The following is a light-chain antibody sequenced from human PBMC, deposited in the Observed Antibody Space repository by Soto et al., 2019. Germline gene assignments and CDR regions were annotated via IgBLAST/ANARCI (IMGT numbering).Light chain of an antibody. V-gene: IGLV6-57*01. CDR2: EDN. J-gene: IGLJ3*02. CDR1: SGSIASNY. CDR3: QSYDATNQV. Sequence: NFMLTQPHSVSGSPGKTVIISCTRSSGSIASNYVQWYQQRPGSSPTTVIYEDNQRPSGVPDRFSGSIDSSSNSASLTLSGLETEDEADYYCQSYDATNQVFGGGTKVTVL.